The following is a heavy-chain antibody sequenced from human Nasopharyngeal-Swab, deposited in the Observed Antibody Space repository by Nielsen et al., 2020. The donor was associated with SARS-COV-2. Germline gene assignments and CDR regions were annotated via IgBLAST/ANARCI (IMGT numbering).Heavy chain of an antibody. J-gene: IGHJ4*02. V-gene: IGHV4-61*01. CDR2: IYYSGST. D-gene: IGHD3-22*01. CDR1: GGSISSSSYY. Sequence: SETLSLTCTVSGGSISSSSYYWGWIRQPPGKGLEWIGYIYYSGSTNYNPSLKSRVTISVDTSKNQFSLKLSSVTAADTAVYYCARDSLTHSGYYLDYWGQGTLVTVSS. CDR3: ARDSLTHSGYYLDY.